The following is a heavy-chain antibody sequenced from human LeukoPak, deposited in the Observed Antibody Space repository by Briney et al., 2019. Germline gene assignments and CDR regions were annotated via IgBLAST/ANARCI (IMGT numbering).Heavy chain of an antibody. Sequence: ASVKVSCKASGGTFSSYAISWVRQAPGQGLEWRGGIIPIFGTANYAQKFQGGVTITADESTSTAYMELSSLRSEDTAVYYCARVWFGESTYYFDYWGQGTLVTVSS. CDR3: ARVWFGESTYYFDY. CDR2: IIPIFGTA. CDR1: GGTFSSYA. J-gene: IGHJ4*02. V-gene: IGHV1-69*13. D-gene: IGHD3-10*01.